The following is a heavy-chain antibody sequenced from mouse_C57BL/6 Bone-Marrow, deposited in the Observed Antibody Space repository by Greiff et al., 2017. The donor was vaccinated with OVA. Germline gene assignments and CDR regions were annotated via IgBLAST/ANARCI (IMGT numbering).Heavy chain of an antibody. CDR3: TRKIPGSNHFDY. Sequence: EVQGVESGGGLVQPGGSMKLSCAASGFTFSDAWMDWVRQSPEKGLEWVAEIRNKANNHATYYAESVKGRFTISRDDSKSSVYLQMNSLRAEDTGIYYCTRKIPGSNHFDYWGQGTTLTVSS. V-gene: IGHV6-6*01. CDR1: GFTFSDAW. CDR2: IRNKANNHAT. D-gene: IGHD1-1*01. J-gene: IGHJ2*01.